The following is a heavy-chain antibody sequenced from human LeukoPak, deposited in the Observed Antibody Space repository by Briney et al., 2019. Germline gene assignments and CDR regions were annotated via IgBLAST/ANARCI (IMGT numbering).Heavy chain of an antibody. Sequence: SETLSLTCAVSDFSISRGFYWAWIRQSPGKGLEWIGIIFYTGVTYYNPSLKSRVTLSVDTSKNQFSLNVASVTAADTAVDYWAGDGVGRTGYASVDYDFWGQGILVTVSS. D-gene: IGHD3-9*01. J-gene: IGHJ4*02. CDR2: IFYTGVT. V-gene: IGHV4-38-2*02. CDR3: AGDGVGRTGYASVDYDF. CDR1: DFSISRGFY.